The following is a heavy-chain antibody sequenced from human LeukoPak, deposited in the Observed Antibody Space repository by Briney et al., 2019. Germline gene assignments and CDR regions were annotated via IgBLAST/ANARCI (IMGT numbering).Heavy chain of an antibody. Sequence: SETLSLTCTVSGGSISSYYWGWIRQPPGKGLEWIGSIYYSGSTYYNPSLKSRVTMSVDTSKNQFSLKLSSVTAADTAVYYCARSTYYDSSGYMFPTPQFDPWGQGTLVTVSS. CDR1: GGSISSYY. CDR2: IYYSGST. D-gene: IGHD3-22*01. V-gene: IGHV4-39*07. CDR3: ARSTYYDSSGYMFPTPQFDP. J-gene: IGHJ5*02.